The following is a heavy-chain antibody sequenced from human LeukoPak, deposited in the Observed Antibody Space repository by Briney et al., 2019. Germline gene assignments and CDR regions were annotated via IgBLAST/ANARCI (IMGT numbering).Heavy chain of an antibody. Sequence: SETLSLTCTVSGGSISSSSYYWGWIRQPPGKGLEWIGSIYYSGSTYYNPSLKSRVTISVDTSKNQFSLKLSSVTAADTAVYYCARDRGYYHDSSGGWIDYWGQGTLVTVSS. V-gene: IGHV4-39*07. D-gene: IGHD3-22*01. CDR3: ARDRGYYHDSSGGWIDY. J-gene: IGHJ4*02. CDR2: IYYSGST. CDR1: GGSISSSSYY.